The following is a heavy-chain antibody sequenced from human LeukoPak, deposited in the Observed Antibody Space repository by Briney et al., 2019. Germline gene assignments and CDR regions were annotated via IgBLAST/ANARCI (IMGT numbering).Heavy chain of an antibody. CDR1: GDSVSSNSGA. Sequence: SQTLSLTCAIFGDSVSSNSGAWNWIRQSPSRGLEWLGRAFYRSQWYNDYAVSVKGRIAINPDTSKNQFSLQLNSVTPEDTAVYYCAREEAGTYGFQYWGQGTLVTVSS. J-gene: IGHJ4*02. CDR2: AFYRSQWYN. D-gene: IGHD3-10*01. V-gene: IGHV6-1*01. CDR3: AREEAGTYGFQY.